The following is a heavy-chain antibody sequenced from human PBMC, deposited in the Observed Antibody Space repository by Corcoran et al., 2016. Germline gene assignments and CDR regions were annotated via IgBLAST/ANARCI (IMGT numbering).Heavy chain of an antibody. V-gene: IGHV4-34*01. CDR2: INHSGST. J-gene: IGHJ6*02. CDR1: GGSFSGYY. Sequence: QVQLQQWGAGLLKPSETLSLTCAVYGGSFSGYYWSWIRQPPGKGLEWIGEINHSGSTNYNPSLKSRVTISVDTSKNQFSLKLRSVTAADTAVYYCASLVSAVAPIYRPAHYGMDVWGQGTTVTVSS. D-gene: IGHD6-19*01. CDR3: ASLVSAVAPIYRPAHYGMDV.